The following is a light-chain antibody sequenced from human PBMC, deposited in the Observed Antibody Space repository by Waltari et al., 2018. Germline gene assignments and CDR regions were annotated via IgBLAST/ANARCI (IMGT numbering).Light chain of an antibody. CDR2: VAS. Sequence: DIQMTQSPSSVSASVGDRVTITCRASQEINGWLTWYEQKPGKAPKLLIYVASTLQTGVPSRFSGGGSGTDFTLTITGLQPEDFAIYFCQQGNSFPPTFGQGTKVDIK. CDR3: QQGNSFPPT. V-gene: IGKV1-12*01. J-gene: IGKJ1*01. CDR1: QEINGW.